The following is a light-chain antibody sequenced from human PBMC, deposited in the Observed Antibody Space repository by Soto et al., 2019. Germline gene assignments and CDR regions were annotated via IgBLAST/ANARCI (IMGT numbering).Light chain of an antibody. CDR1: QSISGY. CDR2: AVS. CDR3: QQSYSSPWT. V-gene: IGKV1-39*01. Sequence: DIQMTQSPSSLSASVGDRVTITCRASQSISGYLNWYQQKPGKAPKLLIYAVSSLKSGVPSRFSGSGSGTDFTLTISSLQPEDFATYSCQQSYSSPWTFGQGTKVEIK. J-gene: IGKJ1*01.